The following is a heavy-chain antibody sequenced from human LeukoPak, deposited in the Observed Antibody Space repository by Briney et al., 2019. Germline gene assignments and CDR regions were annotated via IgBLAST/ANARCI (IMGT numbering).Heavy chain of an antibody. CDR2: INPNSGGT. D-gene: IGHD3-9*01. V-gene: IGHV1-2*02. J-gene: IGHJ4*02. CDR1: GYTFTGYY. Sequence: ASVKVSCKASGYTFTGYYMHWVRQAPGQGLEWMGWINPNSGGTNYAQKFQGRVTMTRDTSISTAYMELSRLRSGDTAVYYCARGYDILTGIYYFDYWGQGTLVTVSS. CDR3: ARGYDILTGIYYFDY.